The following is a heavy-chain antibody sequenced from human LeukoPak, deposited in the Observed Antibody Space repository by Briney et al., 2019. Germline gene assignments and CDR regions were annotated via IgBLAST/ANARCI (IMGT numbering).Heavy chain of an antibody. CDR2: ISGSGGRT. J-gene: IGHJ4*02. CDR1: GFTFSSYG. D-gene: IGHD3-10*01. V-gene: IGHV3-23*01. CDR3: AKGSDPFRCFWEFNVKLPRPIRHDYFDS. Sequence: GESLTLSCAASGFTFSSYGMSWVRQAPGNGLEWVSAISGSGGRTYYADSVKGRFTNTRDNANKTLCLQMNSLRAEHTAVYYGAKGSDPFRCFWEFNVKLPRPIRHDYFDSWGQGTLVTVS.